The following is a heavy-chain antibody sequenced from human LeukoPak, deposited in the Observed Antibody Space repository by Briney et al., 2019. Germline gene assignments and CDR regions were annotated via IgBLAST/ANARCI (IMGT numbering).Heavy chain of an antibody. CDR2: ICSDGST. Sequence: GGSLRLSCAASGFTVSSDYMSWVRQAPEKGLEWVSVICSDGSTYYADSVKGRFTISRDNSKNTLYLQMNNLRAEDTAVYYCARAAYDSNGYTANHDYWGQGTLVTVSS. CDR1: GFTVSSDY. D-gene: IGHD3-22*01. CDR3: ARAAYDSNGYTANHDY. J-gene: IGHJ4*02. V-gene: IGHV3-53*01.